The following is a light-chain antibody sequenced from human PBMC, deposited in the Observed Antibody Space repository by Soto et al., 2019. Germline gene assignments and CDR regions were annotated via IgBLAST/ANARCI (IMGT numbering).Light chain of an antibody. CDR1: KNDIGVYDF. CDR2: EVV. V-gene: IGLV2-8*01. J-gene: IGLJ1*01. Sequence: QSVLTQPPSASGSPGQSVTISCTGTKNDIGVYDFVSWYQHHPGKAPRLIIYEVVQRPSGVPDRFSVFKSGNTASLSASGLQAADEADYFCKSYAGSNTYVLASGTEV. CDR3: KSYAGSNTYV.